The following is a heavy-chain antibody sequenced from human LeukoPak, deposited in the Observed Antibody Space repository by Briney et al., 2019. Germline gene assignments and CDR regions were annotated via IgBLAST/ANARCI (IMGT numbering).Heavy chain of an antibody. CDR2: INPSGGST. D-gene: IGHD6-13*01. J-gene: IGHJ4*02. CDR3: ARDRRAAGTLDY. Sequence: ASVKVSCKASGYTFTSYYMHWVRQAPGQGLEWMGIINPSGGSTSHAQKFQGRVTMTRDTSTSTVYMELSSLRSEDTAVYYCARDRRAAGTLDYWGQGTLVTVSS. CDR1: GYTFTSYY. V-gene: IGHV1-46*01.